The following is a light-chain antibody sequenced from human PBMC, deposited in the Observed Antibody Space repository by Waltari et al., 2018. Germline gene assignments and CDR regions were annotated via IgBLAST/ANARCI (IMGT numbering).Light chain of an antibody. CDR3: SSYTTGRTVVI. J-gene: IGLJ2*01. CDR1: NDDIGAYNY. Sequence: QSALTQPASVSGSPGQSITISCTGTNDDIGAYNYVSWYQLHTGQAPKLIIYDVSKRPSGVSDRFSGSKSANTASLTISDLQAEDDNDYYCSSYTTGRTVVIFGGGTKLTVL. V-gene: IGLV2-14*03. CDR2: DVS.